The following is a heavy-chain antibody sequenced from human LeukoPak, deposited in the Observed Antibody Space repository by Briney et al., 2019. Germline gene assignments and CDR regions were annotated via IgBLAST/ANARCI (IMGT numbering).Heavy chain of an antibody. J-gene: IGHJ5*02. D-gene: IGHD3-22*01. V-gene: IGHV3-21*01. CDR1: GFTFSSYS. CDR3: ARDGYYYDSSGSGA. Sequence: GGSLRLSCAASGFTFSSYSMNWVRQAPGKGLEWVPSISSSSSYIYYADSVKGRFTISRDNAKNSLYLQMNSLRAEDTAVYYCARDGYYYDSSGSGAWGQGTLVTVSS. CDR2: ISSSSSYI.